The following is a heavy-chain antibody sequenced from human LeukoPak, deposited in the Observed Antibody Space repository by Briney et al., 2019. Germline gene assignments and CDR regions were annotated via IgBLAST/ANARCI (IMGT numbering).Heavy chain of an antibody. CDR2: IASDGSHT. J-gene: IGHJ3*02. CDR1: GFTFSTYF. V-gene: IGHV3-30-3*01. CDR3: ARERQDTIIHSGAFDI. D-gene: IGHD3-10*01. Sequence: GGSLRLSCAVSGFTFSTYFMHWVRQAPGKGLEWVADIASDGSHTFYVESVKGRFTISRDNSKNTLYLQMNSLRAEDTAVYFCARERQDTIIHSGAFDIWGQGTMVTVSS.